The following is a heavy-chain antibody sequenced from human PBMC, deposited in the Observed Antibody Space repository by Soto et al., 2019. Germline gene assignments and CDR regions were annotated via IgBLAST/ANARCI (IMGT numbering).Heavy chain of an antibody. CDR2: ISGSGGST. CDR3: AKAYYDFWSGYKGTVCFDY. Sequence: GGSLRLSCAASGFTFSSYAMSWVRQAPGKGLEWVSAISGSGGSTYYADSVKGRFTISRDNSKNTLYLQMNSLRAEDTAVYYCAKAYYDFWSGYKGTVCFDYWGQGTLVTVSS. J-gene: IGHJ4*02. V-gene: IGHV3-23*01. D-gene: IGHD3-3*01. CDR1: GFTFSSYA.